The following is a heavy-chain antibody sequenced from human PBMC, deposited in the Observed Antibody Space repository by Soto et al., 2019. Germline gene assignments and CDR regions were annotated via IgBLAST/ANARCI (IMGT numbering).Heavy chain of an antibody. CDR2: IYYSGST. J-gene: IGHJ6*02. Sequence: SETLSLACTVSGGSISSGDYYWSWIRQPPGKGLEWIGYIYYSGSTYYNPSLKSRVTISVDTSKNQFSLKLSSVTAADTAVYYCARVLLWFGELLYSDGMDVWGQGTTVT. D-gene: IGHD3-10*01. CDR1: GGSISSGDYY. CDR3: ARVLLWFGELLYSDGMDV. V-gene: IGHV4-30-4*01.